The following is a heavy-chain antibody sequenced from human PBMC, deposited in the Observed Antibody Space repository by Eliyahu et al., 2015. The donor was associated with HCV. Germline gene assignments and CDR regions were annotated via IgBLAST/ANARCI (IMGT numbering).Heavy chain of an antibody. CDR3: AKGDYVDYYYYGLDV. J-gene: IGHJ6*02. Sequence: EEQLLESGGGLVQXGGSLXLSXVXXGFXFXNYAMPWVRQAPGKGLEWVSGISASGSSTYSADSLKGRFTISRDNSKNMLYLEIHSLRVADTAVYYCAKGDYVDYYYYGLDVWGQGTTVTVS. D-gene: IGHD4-17*01. CDR2: ISASGSST. CDR1: GFXFXNYA. V-gene: IGHV3-23*01.